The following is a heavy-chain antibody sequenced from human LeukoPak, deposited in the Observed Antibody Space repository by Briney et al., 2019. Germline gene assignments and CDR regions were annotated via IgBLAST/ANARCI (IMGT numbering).Heavy chain of an antibody. Sequence: ASVTVSCTVSGYTFTSYDINWVRQAPGQGLEWMGWMNPNSGNTGYAQKFQGRVTMTRNTSISTAYMELSSLRSEDTAVYYCARGPPYYYDSSGYYSNWGQGTLVTVSS. D-gene: IGHD3-22*01. J-gene: IGHJ4*02. V-gene: IGHV1-8*01. CDR2: MNPNSGNT. CDR3: ARGPPYYYDSSGYYSN. CDR1: GYTFTSYD.